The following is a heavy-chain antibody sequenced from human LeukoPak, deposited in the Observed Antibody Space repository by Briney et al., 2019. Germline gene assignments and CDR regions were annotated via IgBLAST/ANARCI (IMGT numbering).Heavy chain of an antibody. CDR1: GHTFTNYY. CDR2: ISPTGDSI. V-gene: IGHV1-46*01. CDR3: ARGSVTTDASFDY. J-gene: IGHJ4*02. Sequence: GASVKVSCKASGHTFTNYYIHWVRQAPGQGLEWMGKISPTGDSITYVQTLQGRVTLTTDTSTITVYMELSNLRSEDTSVYYCARGSVTTDASFDYWGQGTLVTVSS. D-gene: IGHD4-17*01.